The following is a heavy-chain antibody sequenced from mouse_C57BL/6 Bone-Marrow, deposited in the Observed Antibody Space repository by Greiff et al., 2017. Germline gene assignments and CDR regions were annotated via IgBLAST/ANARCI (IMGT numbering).Heavy chain of an antibody. CDR2: ILPGSGST. Sequence: QVQLQQSGAELMKPGASVKLSCKATGYTFTGYWIEWVKQRPGHGLEWIGEILPGSGSTNYNEKFKGKATFTAEKSSNTLYMQLSSMTTEDSPFYYGAYSWPRRRGGYYAMDYWGQGTSVTVSS. D-gene: IGHD2-12*01. CDR3: AYSWPRRRGGYYAMDY. CDR1: GYTFTGYW. J-gene: IGHJ4*01. V-gene: IGHV1-9*01.